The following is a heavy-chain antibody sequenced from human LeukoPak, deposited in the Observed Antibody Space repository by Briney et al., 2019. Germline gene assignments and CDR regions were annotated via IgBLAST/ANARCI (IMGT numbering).Heavy chain of an antibody. D-gene: IGHD6-19*01. CDR2: IYYSGST. Sequence: PSETLSLTCTVSGGSISSYYWSWIRQPPGKGLEWIGYIYYSGSTNYNPSLKSRVTISVDTSKNQFSLKLSSVTAADTAVYYCARDSSGWRGDYFDYWGQGTLVTVSS. V-gene: IGHV4-59*01. CDR1: GGSISSYY. CDR3: ARDSSGWRGDYFDY. J-gene: IGHJ4*02.